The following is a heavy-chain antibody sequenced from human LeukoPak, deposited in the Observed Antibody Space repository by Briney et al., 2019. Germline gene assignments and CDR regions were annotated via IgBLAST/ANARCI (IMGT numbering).Heavy chain of an antibody. J-gene: IGHJ4*02. D-gene: IGHD2-2*01. CDR1: GFTVSSNY. Sequence: GGSLRLSCAASGFTVSSNYMSWVRQAPGKGLEWVSVIYSGGSTYYADSVKGRFTISRDNSKNTLYLQMNSLRAEDTAVYYCARDSRSVVVPAAIRANFDYWGQGTLATVSS. V-gene: IGHV3-66*01. CDR2: IYSGGST. CDR3: ARDSRSVVVPAAIRANFDY.